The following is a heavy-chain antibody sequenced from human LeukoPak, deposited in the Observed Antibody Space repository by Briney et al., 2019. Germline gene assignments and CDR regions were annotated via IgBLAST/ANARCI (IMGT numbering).Heavy chain of an antibody. CDR2: ISSSSSTI. D-gene: IGHD2-2*02. J-gene: IGHJ6*02. Sequence: GGSLRLSCAASGFTFSSYAMNWVRQAPGEGLEWVSYISSSSSTIYYADSVKGRFTISRDNAKNSLYLQMNSLRAEDTAVYYCARGPKTHCSSTSCYSSGGGYYYYGMDVWGQGTTVTVSS. CDR1: GFTFSSYA. CDR3: ARGPKTHCSSTSCYSSGGGYYYYGMDV. V-gene: IGHV3-48*01.